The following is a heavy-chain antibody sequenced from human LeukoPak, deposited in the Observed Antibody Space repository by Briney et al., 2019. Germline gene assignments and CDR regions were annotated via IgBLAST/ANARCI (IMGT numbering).Heavy chain of an antibody. CDR3: TTSYRGDSAFDI. J-gene: IGHJ3*02. D-gene: IGHD1-26*01. V-gene: IGHV3-15*01. CDR1: GFPFSNAW. CDR2: IKSKTDGGTT. Sequence: GGPLRLSCAASGFPFSNAWMSWVRQSPGKALEWVGRIKSKTDGGTTDYAAPVKGRFTISRDDSKNTLYLQMNSLKTEDTAVYYCTTSYRGDSAFDIWGQGTMVTVSS.